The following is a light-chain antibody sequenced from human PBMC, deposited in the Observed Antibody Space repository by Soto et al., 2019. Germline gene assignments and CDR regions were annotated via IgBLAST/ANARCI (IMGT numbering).Light chain of an antibody. Sequence: EIVMTQSPATLSVSPGERATLSCRASQSVSSNLAWYQQKPGQAPRLLIYGASTRATGIPARFSGSGSGTEFTLTISSLQSEDFAVYYCQQYSTWPPLTFGGGTKVAIE. V-gene: IGKV3-15*01. CDR2: GAS. CDR1: QSVSSN. CDR3: QQYSTWPPLT. J-gene: IGKJ4*01.